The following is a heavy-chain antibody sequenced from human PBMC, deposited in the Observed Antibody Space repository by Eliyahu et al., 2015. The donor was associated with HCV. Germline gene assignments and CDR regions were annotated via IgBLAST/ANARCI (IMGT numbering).Heavy chain of an antibody. D-gene: IGHD3-3*01. CDR2: IKNRADGGXI. Sequence: EVQLVESGGGFVKPGGSLXVTCVTSGFTFSNAWMSWVRQTPGKGLEGVGRIKNRADGGXIDYAAPVKDRFTISRDDSKNALYLQMDSXRTDDTGVYFCTTETRFWSGYYGSSFDYWGQGALVTVSS. V-gene: IGHV3-15*01. J-gene: IGHJ4*02. CDR3: TTETRFWSGYYGSSFDY. CDR1: GFTFSNAW.